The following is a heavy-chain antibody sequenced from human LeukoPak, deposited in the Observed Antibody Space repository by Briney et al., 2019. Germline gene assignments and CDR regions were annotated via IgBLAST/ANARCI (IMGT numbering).Heavy chain of an antibody. CDR3: ARFLAGTRYFHFYYYMDV. CDR2: IYYTGST. D-gene: IGHD3-9*01. Sequence: KTSETLSLTCTVSGGSMSNSSYYWGWIRQPPGKGLEWIGSIYYTGSTYYNPSFKSRITISVDTSKNQFSLKVISVTAADTAVYYCARFLAGTRYFHFYYYMDVWGKGTTVTISS. V-gene: IGHV4-39*01. CDR1: GGSMSNSSYY. J-gene: IGHJ6*03.